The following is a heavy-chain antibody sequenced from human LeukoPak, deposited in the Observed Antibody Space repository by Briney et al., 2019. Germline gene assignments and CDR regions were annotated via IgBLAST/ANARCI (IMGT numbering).Heavy chain of an antibody. CDR2: IYHSGST. CDR3: ARVAYSSSGFDY. V-gene: IGHV4-30-2*01. Sequence: SETLSLTCAVSGGSISSGGYSWSWIRQPPGKGLEWIGYIYHSGSTYYNPSLKSRVTISVDRSKNQFSLKLSSVTAADTAVYYCARVAYSSSGFDYWGQGTLVTVSS. J-gene: IGHJ4*02. D-gene: IGHD6-13*01. CDR1: GGSISSGGYS.